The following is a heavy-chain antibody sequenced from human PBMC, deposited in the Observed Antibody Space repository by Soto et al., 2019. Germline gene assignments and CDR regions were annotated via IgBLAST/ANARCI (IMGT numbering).Heavy chain of an antibody. CDR1: GGSISSSNW. V-gene: IGHV4-4*02. CDR3: AREAYYYDRGFDP. J-gene: IGHJ5*02. D-gene: IGHD3-22*01. CDR2: IYHSGST. Sequence: PSETLSLTCAVSGGSISSSNWWSWVRQPPGKGLEWIGEIYHSGSTNYNPSLKSRVTISVDKSKNQFSLTLSSVTAADTAVYYCAREAYYYDRGFDPWGQGTLVTVSS.